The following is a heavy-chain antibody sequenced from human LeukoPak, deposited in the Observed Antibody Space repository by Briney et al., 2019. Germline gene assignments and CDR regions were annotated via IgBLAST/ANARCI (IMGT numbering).Heavy chain of an antibody. Sequence: SETLSLTCAVSGGSISSYYWSWIRQPPGKGLEWIGYIYYSGSTNYNPSLKSRVTISVDTSKNQFSPKLSSVTAADTAVYYCASGSGYYANDAFDIWGQGTMVTVSS. D-gene: IGHD3-3*01. CDR3: ASGSGYYANDAFDI. CDR2: IYYSGST. J-gene: IGHJ3*02. V-gene: IGHV4-59*01. CDR1: GGSISSYY.